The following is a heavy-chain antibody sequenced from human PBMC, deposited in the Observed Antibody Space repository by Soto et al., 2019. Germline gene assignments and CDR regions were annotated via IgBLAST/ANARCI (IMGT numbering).Heavy chain of an antibody. V-gene: IGHV4-59*08. CDR3: ARHESPGYCSGGSCYPSSTPFDY. D-gene: IGHD2-15*01. Sequence: SETLSLTCTVSGGSISSYYWSWIRQPPGKGLEWIGYIYYSGSTNYNPSLKSRVTISVDTSKNQFSLKLSSVTAADTAVYYCARHESPGYCSGGSCYPSSTPFDYWGQGTLVTVSS. CDR1: GGSISSYY. CDR2: IYYSGST. J-gene: IGHJ4*02.